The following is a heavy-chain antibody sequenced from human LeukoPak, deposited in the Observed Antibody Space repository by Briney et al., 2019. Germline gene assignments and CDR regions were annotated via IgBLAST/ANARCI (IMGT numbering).Heavy chain of an antibody. D-gene: IGHD3-10*01. CDR2: ISETSSFM. Sequence: GGSLRLSCAASGFTFSSYSMNWVRQAPGKGLEWISYISETSSFMYYADSVKGRFTISRDNAKNSLYLQMNSLRAEDTAVYYCARAGFTFSDYFGSFFDYWGQGTLVTVSS. CDR1: GFTFSSYS. CDR3: ARAGFTFSDYFGSFFDY. J-gene: IGHJ4*02. V-gene: IGHV3-48*01.